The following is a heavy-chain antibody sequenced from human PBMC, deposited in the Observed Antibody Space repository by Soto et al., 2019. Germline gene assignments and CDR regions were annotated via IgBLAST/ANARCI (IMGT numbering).Heavy chain of an antibody. V-gene: IGHV4-59*02. CDR3: ARDPSYCTNGVCPIFDF. CDR2: MYHGGRT. J-gene: IGHJ4*02. D-gene: IGHD2-8*01. Sequence: QVHLRESGPGLVKSSETLSLTCTVSVDSVTNYFWSWMRQPPGKGLEWIGHMYHGGRTNYSPTLTSRVTMSPDSSKNQFSLNLSSVTTAETAVYFCARDPSYCTNGVCPIFDFWGKGVLVAVSS. CDR1: VDSVTNYF.